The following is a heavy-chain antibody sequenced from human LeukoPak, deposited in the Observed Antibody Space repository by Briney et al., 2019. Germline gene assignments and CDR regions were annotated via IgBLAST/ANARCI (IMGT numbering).Heavy chain of an antibody. CDR1: GFIFSDHW. V-gene: IGHV3-7*03. Sequence: GGSLRLSCAASGFIFSDHWMNWVRQAPGKGLEWVANIKKDGSEKYYVDSVKGRFTMSRDNAKNSLYLQMNSLRAEDTAVYYCASLGPDYWGQGTLVTVSS. D-gene: IGHD3-10*01. CDR2: IKKDGSEK. CDR3: ASLGPDY. J-gene: IGHJ4*02.